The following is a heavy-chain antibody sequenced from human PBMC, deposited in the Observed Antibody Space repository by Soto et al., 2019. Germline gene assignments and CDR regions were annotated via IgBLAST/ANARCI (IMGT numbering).Heavy chain of an antibody. J-gene: IGHJ5*02. CDR3: AKEGGAEGSFVNWPAA. D-gene: IGHD4-17*01. CDR1: GGTFSNYA. V-gene: IGHV1-69*15. CDR2: IIPIFGTT. Sequence: QVHLVQSGAEVKKPGSSVNVSCKASGGTFSNYAITWVRQAPGPGLEWVGRIIPIFGTTNITHKFQGRVTKTADEATTTAYVELSGLTSNDTAVYYCAKEGGAEGSFVNWPAAWGQGTLVTVSS.